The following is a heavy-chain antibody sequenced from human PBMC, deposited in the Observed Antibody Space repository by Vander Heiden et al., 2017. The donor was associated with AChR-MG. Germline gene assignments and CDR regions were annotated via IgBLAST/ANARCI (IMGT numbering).Heavy chain of an antibody. V-gene: IGHV4-59*01. CDR2: IYYSGST. D-gene: IGHD2-15*01. J-gene: IGHJ6*02. CDR3: ARDGAGFYYGMDV. Sequence: QVQLQESGPGLVKPSETLSLTCPVSGGSISSYYWSWIRQPPGKGLEWIGYIYYSGSTNYNPSLKSRVTISVDTSKNQFSLKLSSVTAADTAVYYCARDGAGFYYGMDVWGQGTTVTVSS. CDR1: GGSISSYY.